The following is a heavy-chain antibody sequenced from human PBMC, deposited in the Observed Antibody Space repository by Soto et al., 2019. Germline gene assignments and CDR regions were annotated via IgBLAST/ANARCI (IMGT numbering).Heavy chain of an antibody. CDR2: ISGSGGST. CDR3: ARGRTETLYYFDY. V-gene: IGHV3-23*01. Sequence: GGSLRLSCAASGFTFSSYAMSWVRQAPGKGLEWVSAISGSGGSTYYADSVKGRFTISRDNSKNTLYLQMNSLRAEDTAVYYCARGRTETLYYFDYWGQGILVTVSS. D-gene: IGHD4-4*01. CDR1: GFTFSSYA. J-gene: IGHJ4*02.